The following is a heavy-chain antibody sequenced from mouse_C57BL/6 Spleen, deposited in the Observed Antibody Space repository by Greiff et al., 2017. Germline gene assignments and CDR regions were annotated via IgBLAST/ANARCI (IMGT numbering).Heavy chain of an antibody. J-gene: IGHJ2*01. CDR3: TREETVVGIDY. CDR2: ISSGGDYI. V-gene: IGHV5-9-1*02. Sequence: EVHLVESGEGLVKPGGSLKLSCAASGFTFSSYAMSWVRQTPEKRLEWVAYISSGGDYIYYADTVKGRFTISRDNARNTLYLQMSSLKSEDTAMYYCTREETVVGIDYWGQGTTLTVSS. D-gene: IGHD1-1*01. CDR1: GFTFSSYA.